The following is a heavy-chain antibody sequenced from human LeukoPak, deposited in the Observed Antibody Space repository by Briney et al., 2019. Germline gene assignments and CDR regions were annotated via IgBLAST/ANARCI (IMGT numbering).Heavy chain of an antibody. V-gene: IGHV3-23*01. CDR1: GFTFSNYW. J-gene: IGHJ3*02. CDR3: AKDRFDSSGYYHPAASDI. Sequence: GGSLRLSCAASGFTFSNYWMSWVRQAPGKGLEWVSSISGSGGSTYYPDSVKGRFTISRDNSKNTLYLQMNSLRAEDTAVYYCAKDRFDSSGYYHPAASDIWGQGTMVTVSS. CDR2: ISGSGGST. D-gene: IGHD3-22*01.